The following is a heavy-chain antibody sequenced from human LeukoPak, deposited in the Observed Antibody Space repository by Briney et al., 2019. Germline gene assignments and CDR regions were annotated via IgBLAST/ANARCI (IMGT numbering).Heavy chain of an antibody. CDR3: ARRIVVVPAAIPHDAFDI. CDR2: IKQDGSEK. J-gene: IGHJ3*02. V-gene: IGHV3-7*01. D-gene: IGHD2-2*02. Sequence: GGSLRLSCAAPGFTFSSYWMSWVRQAPGKGLEWVANIKQDGSEKYYVDSVKGRFTISRDNAKNSLYLQMNSLRAEDTAVYYCARRIVVVPAAIPHDAFDIWGQGTMVTVSS. CDR1: GFTFSSYW.